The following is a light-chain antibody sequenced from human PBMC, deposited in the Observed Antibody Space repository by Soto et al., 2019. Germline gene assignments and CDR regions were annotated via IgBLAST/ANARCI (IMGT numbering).Light chain of an antibody. CDR2: DAS. CDR3: QQRSRWPPLP. Sequence: EIVLTQSPGTLSLSPGERATLSCRASQSIGNFLVWYQQKPGQAPRLLIYDASTRVTGIPVRFSGSGSGTDSPFTISGLGPEDFAVFYCQQRSRWPPLPSGGGTRWRSN. V-gene: IGKV3-11*01. CDR1: QSIGNF. J-gene: IGKJ4*01.